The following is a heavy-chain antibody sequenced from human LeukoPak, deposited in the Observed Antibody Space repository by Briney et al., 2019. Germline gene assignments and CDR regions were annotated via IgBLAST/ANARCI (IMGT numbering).Heavy chain of an antibody. V-gene: IGHV1-24*01. CDR3: ARVQWGYDSRGFYSNWFDP. CDR2: FDPEEGET. CDR1: GGTLSSYA. J-gene: IGHJ5*02. D-gene: IGHD3-22*01. Sequence: ASVKVSCKASGGTLSSYAISWVRQAPGQGLEWMGGFDPEEGETIYAQKFQGRVTMTEDTSTDTAWMELNSLRSEDTALYYCARVQWGYDSRGFYSNWFDPWGQGTLVTVSS.